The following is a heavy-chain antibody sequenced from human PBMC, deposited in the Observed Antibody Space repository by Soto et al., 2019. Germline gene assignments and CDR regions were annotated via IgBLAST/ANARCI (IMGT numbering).Heavy chain of an antibody. CDR3: ARAPGLGGVIVQDWYFDL. CDR1: GGSISSYY. J-gene: IGHJ2*01. D-gene: IGHD3-16*02. V-gene: IGHV4-59*01. Sequence: QVQLQESGPGLVKPSETLSLTCTVSGGSISSYYWSWIRQPPGKGLEWIGYIYYSGSTNYNPSLKSRVTISVDTSKNQFSLKLSSVTAADTAVYYCARAPGLGGVIVQDWYFDLWGRGTLVTVSS. CDR2: IYYSGST.